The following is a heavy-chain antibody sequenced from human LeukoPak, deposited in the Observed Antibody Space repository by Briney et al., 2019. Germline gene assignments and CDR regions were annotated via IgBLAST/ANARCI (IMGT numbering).Heavy chain of an antibody. Sequence: GGSLRLSCAASGFTFSVYSMNWVRQAPGKGLEGVSYISSSSITIYYADSVKGRFTISRDNAKNSLYLRMNSLRAEDTAVYYCARETGYYFDYWGQGTLVTVSS. CDR2: ISSSSITI. CDR1: GFTFSVYS. J-gene: IGHJ4*02. V-gene: IGHV3-48*01. CDR3: ARETGYYFDY.